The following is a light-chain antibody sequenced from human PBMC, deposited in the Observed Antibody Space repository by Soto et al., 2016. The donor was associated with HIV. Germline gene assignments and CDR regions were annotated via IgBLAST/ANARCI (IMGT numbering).Light chain of an antibody. V-gene: IGKV1-5*03. J-gene: IGKJ1*01. CDR3: QQYQTEEGT. CDR2: KAS. Sequence: IQMTQSPSSLSASVGDRVTITCRASQSISSWVAWYQQKPGKAPNLLIYKASNLENGVPSRFSGGGSGTEFTLTISSLQPDDFATYYCQQYQTEEGTFGQETTVE. CDR1: QSISSW.